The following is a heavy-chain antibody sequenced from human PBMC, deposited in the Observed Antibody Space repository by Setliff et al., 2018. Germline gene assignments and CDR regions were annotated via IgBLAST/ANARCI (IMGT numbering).Heavy chain of an antibody. Sequence: SETLFLTCTVSGGSISTTDYYWGWIRQPPGKGLEWIGCVYYSGNTYYSPSLKSRVTMFVDTSKNQFSLMLYSVTAADTAIYYSARYDSSGYSENYYFDYWGQGTLVTVSS. D-gene: IGHD3-22*01. CDR3: ARYDSSGYSENYYFDY. CDR1: GGSISTTDYY. CDR2: VYYSGNT. V-gene: IGHV4-39*07. J-gene: IGHJ4*02.